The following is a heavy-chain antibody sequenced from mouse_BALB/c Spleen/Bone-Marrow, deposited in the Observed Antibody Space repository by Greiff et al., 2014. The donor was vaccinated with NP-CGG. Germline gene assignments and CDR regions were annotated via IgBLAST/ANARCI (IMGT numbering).Heavy chain of an antibody. Sequence: QLQESGPELVKPGASVKMSCKASGYTFTSYVMHWMKQKPGQGLEWIGYINPYNDGTKYNETFKGKATLTSDKSSSTAYMDLSSLTPEDSAVYFCARSEYFGSSYDYWGQGTTLTVSS. D-gene: IGHD1-1*01. V-gene: IGHV1-14*01. CDR3: ARSEYFGSSYDY. J-gene: IGHJ2*01. CDR2: INPYNDGT. CDR1: GYTFTSYV.